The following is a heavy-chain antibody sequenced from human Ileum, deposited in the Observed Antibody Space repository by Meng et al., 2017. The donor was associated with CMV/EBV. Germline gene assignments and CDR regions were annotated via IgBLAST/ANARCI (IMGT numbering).Heavy chain of an antibody. CDR1: GGSFTGYY. J-gene: IGHJ6*02. CDR3: ATGGVDPSQCCMDV. Sequence: SETLSLTCAVYGGSFTGYYWSWLRQAPGKGLEWIGEITHGGATNYNPSLRGRVSMSVDTSDNHFSLRLTSVTAADTAVYYCATGGVDPSQCCMDVWGQGTTVTVSS. V-gene: IGHV4-34*01. D-gene: IGHD5-12*01. CDR2: ITHGGAT.